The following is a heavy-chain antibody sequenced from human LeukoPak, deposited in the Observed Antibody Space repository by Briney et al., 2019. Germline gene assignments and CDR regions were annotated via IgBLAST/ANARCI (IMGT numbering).Heavy chain of an antibody. Sequence: SETLSLTCTVSGDSISSYYWSWIRQPPGKGLEWIGYIYYSGTTNYNPSLKSRVTISIDTSKNQFSLKLSSVTAADTAVYYCARHRVPGAFDYWGQGTLVTVSS. V-gene: IGHV4-59*08. CDR1: GDSISSYY. D-gene: IGHD3-10*01. CDR3: ARHRVPGAFDY. CDR2: IYYSGTT. J-gene: IGHJ4*02.